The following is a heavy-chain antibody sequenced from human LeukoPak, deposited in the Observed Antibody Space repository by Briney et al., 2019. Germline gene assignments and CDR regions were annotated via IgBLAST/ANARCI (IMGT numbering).Heavy chain of an antibody. CDR2: IGGSRGNT. D-gene: IGHD5-12*01. CDR1: GFTFSNXX. Sequence: PGGSLRLSCAASGFTFSNXXXXXXXXAXXXXXXWVSAIGGSRGNTXXXXXXXXRFXXXXDNSKNTLYLQINSLRAEDTAVYYCAGAKNSGYEYWGQGTLITVSS. V-gene: IGHV3-23*01. J-gene: IGHJ4*02. CDR3: AGAKNSGYEY.